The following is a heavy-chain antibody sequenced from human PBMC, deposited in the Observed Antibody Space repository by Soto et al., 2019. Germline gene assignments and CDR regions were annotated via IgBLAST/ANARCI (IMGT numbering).Heavy chain of an antibody. V-gene: IGHV1-18*01. J-gene: IGHJ3*02. Sequence: GASVKVSCKASGYTFTSYGISWVRQAPGQGLEWMGWISAYNGNTNYAQKLQGRVTMTTDTSTSTAYMELRSLRSDDTAVYYCARDSYYDSSGYLSYDAFDISGQGTMVTVSS. CDR1: GYTFTSYG. D-gene: IGHD3-22*01. CDR3: ARDSYYDSSGYLSYDAFDI. CDR2: ISAYNGNT.